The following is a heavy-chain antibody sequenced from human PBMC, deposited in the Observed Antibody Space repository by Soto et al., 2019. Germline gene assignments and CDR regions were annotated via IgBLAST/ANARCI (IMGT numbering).Heavy chain of an antibody. J-gene: IGHJ3*01. D-gene: IGHD1-1*01. CDR3: ATPALIQEGIDDAFDL. V-gene: IGHV1-69*12. Sequence: QVQLVQSGAEVKKPGSSVKVSCKASGGTFSSYAISWVRQAPGQGLEWMGGIIPIFGTANYAQKFQGRVTITADESTSTAYMELSSLRSEDTAVYYCATPALIQEGIDDAFDLWGQGTMVTVSS. CDR2: IIPIFGTA. CDR1: GGTFSSYA.